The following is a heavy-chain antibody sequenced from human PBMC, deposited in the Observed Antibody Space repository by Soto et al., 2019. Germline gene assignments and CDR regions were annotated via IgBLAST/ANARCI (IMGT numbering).Heavy chain of an antibody. CDR1: GFTFSNAW. CDR3: TTDLPYYDILTGSDY. J-gene: IGHJ4*02. V-gene: IGHV3-15*07. Sequence: LRLSCAASGFTFSNAWMNWVRQAPGKGLEWVGRIKSKTDGGTTDYAAPVKGRFTISRDDSKNTLYLQMNSLKTEDTAVYYCTTDLPYYDILTGSDYWGQGTLVTVSS. CDR2: IKSKTDGGTT. D-gene: IGHD3-9*01.